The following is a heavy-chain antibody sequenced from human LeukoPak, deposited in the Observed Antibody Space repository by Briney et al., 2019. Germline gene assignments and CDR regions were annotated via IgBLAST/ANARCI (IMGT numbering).Heavy chain of an antibody. V-gene: IGHV3-23*01. CDR3: VKGSSSSRPYYFDS. CDR2: ISAGGSST. J-gene: IGHJ4*02. Sequence: GGSLRFSCAASGFTFSSYAMSWVRQAPGKGLEWVSAISAGGSSTYYPDSVKGRFTISRDTSKNTLYLEMNSLRAEDAAVFYCVKGSSSSRPYYFDSWGQGTLVTVSS. CDR1: GFTFSSYA. D-gene: IGHD2-2*01.